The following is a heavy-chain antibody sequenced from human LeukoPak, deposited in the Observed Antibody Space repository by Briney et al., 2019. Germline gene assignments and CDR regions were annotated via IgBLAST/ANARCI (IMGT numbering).Heavy chain of an antibody. CDR3: ARCSGGSCWTFDY. J-gene: IGHJ4*02. CDR2: IYYSGST. CDR1: GGSISSYY. D-gene: IGHD2-15*01. V-gene: IGHV4-59*01. Sequence: SETLSLTCTVSGGSISSYYWSWIRQPPGKGLGWIGYIYYSGSTNYNPSLKSRVTISVDTSKNQFSLKLSSVTAADTAVYYCARCSGGSCWTFDYWGQGTLVTVSS.